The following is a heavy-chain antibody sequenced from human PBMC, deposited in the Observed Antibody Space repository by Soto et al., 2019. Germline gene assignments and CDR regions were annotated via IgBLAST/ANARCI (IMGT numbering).Heavy chain of an antibody. V-gene: IGHV3-9*01. CDR2: ISWNSGSI. CDR1: GFTFDDYA. CDR3: AKDRGSGWSLLGAFDI. D-gene: IGHD6-19*01. J-gene: IGHJ3*02. Sequence: GGSLRLSCAASGFTFDDYAMHWVRQAPGKGLEWVSGISWNSGSIGYADSVKGRFTISRDNAKNSLYLQMNSLRAEATALYYCAKDRGSGWSLLGAFDIWGQGTMVTVSS.